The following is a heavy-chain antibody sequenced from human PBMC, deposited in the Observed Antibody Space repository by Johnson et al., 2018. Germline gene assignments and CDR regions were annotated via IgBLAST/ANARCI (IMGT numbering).Heavy chain of an antibody. CDR2: ISGSGSSK. V-gene: IGHV3-23*04. CDR1: GFTFSTYA. Sequence: VQLVESGGGLVQPGGSXRLSCAASGFTFSTYAMTWVRQAPGKGLEWVSLISGSGSSKFHADSVMGRFTISRDNSKNMLYLQMNSLRAEDTAVYYCAKRVAFTATPYFYLDVWGTGTTVTVSS. J-gene: IGHJ6*03. D-gene: IGHD2-15*01. CDR3: AKRVAFTATPYFYLDV.